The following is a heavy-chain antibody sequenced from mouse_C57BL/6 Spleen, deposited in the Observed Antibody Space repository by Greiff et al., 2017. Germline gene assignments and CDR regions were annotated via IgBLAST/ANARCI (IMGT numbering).Heavy chain of an antibody. D-gene: IGHD2-4*01. CDR1: GYTFTSYW. J-gene: IGHJ3*01. V-gene: IGHV1-61*01. Sequence: QVQLKQPGAELVRPGSSVKLSCKASGYTFTSYWMDWVKQRPGQGLEWIGNIYPSDSETHYNQKFKDKATLTVDKSSSTAYMQLSSLTSEDSAVYYCAREGGLRRGFAYWGQGTLVTVSA. CDR3: AREGGLRRGFAY. CDR2: IYPSDSET.